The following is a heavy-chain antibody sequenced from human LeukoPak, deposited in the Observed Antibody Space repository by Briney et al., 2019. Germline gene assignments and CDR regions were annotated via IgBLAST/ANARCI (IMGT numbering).Heavy chain of an antibody. Sequence: SETLSLTCAVYGGSFSGYYWSWIRQPPGKGLEWIGEINHSGSTNYNPSLKSRVTISVDTSKNQFPLKLSSVTAADTAVYYCARGPRIFGVVSNKRLDYWGQGTLVTVSS. CDR2: INHSGST. V-gene: IGHV4-34*01. CDR3: ARGPRIFGVVSNKRLDY. CDR1: GGSFSGYY. D-gene: IGHD3-3*01. J-gene: IGHJ4*02.